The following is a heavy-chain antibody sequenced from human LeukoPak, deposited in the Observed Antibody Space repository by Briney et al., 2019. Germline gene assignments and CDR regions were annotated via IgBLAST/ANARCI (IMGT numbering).Heavy chain of an antibody. V-gene: IGHV3-7*05. CDR1: GFTFSSSW. D-gene: IGHD1-26*01. J-gene: IGHJ4*02. CDR2: IKEDGTEE. Sequence: QSGGSLRLSCAASGFTFSSSWMTWVRQAPGKGLEWVAHIKEDGTEEYYVDSVKGRFTISRDNAKNSLSLQMNSLRAEDTAVYYCARWKFGAIVGATTSDYWGLGTLVTVSS. CDR3: ARWKFGAIVGATTSDY.